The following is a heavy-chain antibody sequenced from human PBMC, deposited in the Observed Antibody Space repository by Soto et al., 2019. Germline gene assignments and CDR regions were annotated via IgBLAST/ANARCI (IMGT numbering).Heavy chain of an antibody. V-gene: IGHV3-21*01. Sequence: PGGSLRLSCAASGFTFSGYSMNWVRQAPGKGLEWVSSISSSSSYIYYADSVKGRFTISRDNAKNSLYLQMNSLRAEDTAVYYCARFWILDPSFDYWGQGTLVTVSS. CDR1: GFTFSGYS. D-gene: IGHD3-3*01. CDR2: ISSSSSYI. CDR3: ARFWILDPSFDY. J-gene: IGHJ4*02.